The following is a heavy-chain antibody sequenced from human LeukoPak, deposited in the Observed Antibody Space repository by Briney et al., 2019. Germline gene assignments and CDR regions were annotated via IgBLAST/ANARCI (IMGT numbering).Heavy chain of an antibody. D-gene: IGHD3-10*01. CDR1: GYTFTGYY. J-gene: IGHJ4*02. CDR3: ARETPNLNVWFGEVYL. V-gene: IGHV1-2*02. Sequence: GASVKVSCKASGYTFTGYYMHWVRQAPGQGLEWMGWINPNSGGTNYAQKFQGRVTMTRDKSSSTVYMELYSLTSDDTAVYYCARETPNLNVWFGEVYLWGQGTLVTVSS. CDR2: INPNSGGT.